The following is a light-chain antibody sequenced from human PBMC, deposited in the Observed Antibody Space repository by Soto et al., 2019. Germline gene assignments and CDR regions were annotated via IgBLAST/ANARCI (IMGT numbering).Light chain of an antibody. J-gene: IGKJ1*01. CDR1: QVLLYSDGNPY. V-gene: IGKV2-30*01. CDR2: KVS. CDR3: MQGTHWPPT. Sequence: DVVMTQSPLSLHVTLGQPVSISGSYMQVLLYSDGNPYFNWFQQRKGQXPRXLIYKVSNRDSGVPDRFRGSVSGTDLTMKIRRVEAEDVGMDYCMQGTHWPPTFVQGTKVDIK.